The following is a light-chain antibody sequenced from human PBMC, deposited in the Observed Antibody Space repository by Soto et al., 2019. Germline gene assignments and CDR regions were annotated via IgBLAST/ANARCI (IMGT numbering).Light chain of an antibody. CDR3: SSYSSSSALDVI. J-gene: IGLJ2*01. V-gene: IGLV2-14*01. CDR2: EVT. Sequence: QSALAQPASXXXXPGQSITISCAGTNRDVGGYNYVSWYQQYPGKAPKLIIYEVTYRPSGVSNRFSGSKSGNTASLTISGLQAEDEADYYCSSYSSSSALDVIFGGGTKLTVL. CDR1: NRDVGGYNY.